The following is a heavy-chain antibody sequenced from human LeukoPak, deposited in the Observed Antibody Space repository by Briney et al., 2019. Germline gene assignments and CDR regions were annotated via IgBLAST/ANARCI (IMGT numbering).Heavy chain of an antibody. Sequence: GRSLRLSCAASGFTFSSYGMHWVRQAPGKGLEWVAVIWYDGSNKYYADSVKGRFTISRDNSKNTLYLQMSSLRAEDTAVYYCARGMATLDYWGQGTLVTVSS. CDR1: GFTFSSYG. CDR3: ARGMATLDY. D-gene: IGHD5-24*01. CDR2: IWYDGSNK. V-gene: IGHV3-33*01. J-gene: IGHJ4*02.